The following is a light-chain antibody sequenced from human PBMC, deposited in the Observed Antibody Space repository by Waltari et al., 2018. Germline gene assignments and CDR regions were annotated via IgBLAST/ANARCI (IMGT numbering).Light chain of an antibody. CDR2: ENN. V-gene: IGLV1-51*02. Sequence: QSVLTQPPSVSAAPGRKVSISCSGSSSNIETNYACWYQQLPGTAPKPLIYENNKRPSGIPDRFSGSKSGTSATLGITGLQTGDEADYYCGTWDTSLSAAVFGGGIKLTVL. CDR3: GTWDTSLSAAV. J-gene: IGLJ3*02. CDR1: SSNIETNY.